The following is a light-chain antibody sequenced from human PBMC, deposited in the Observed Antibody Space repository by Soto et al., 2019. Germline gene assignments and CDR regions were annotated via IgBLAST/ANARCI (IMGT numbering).Light chain of an antibody. CDR3: AAWDDSLNGSWV. CDR1: SSNIGSNY. Sequence: QSVLTQPPSAAGTPGQRVTISCSGSSSNIGSNYVNWYQQLPGTAPKLLMYSNNQRASGVPDRFTASKSGTSASLAISGLQSEDEADYYCAAWDDSLNGSWVFGGGTQLTV. J-gene: IGLJ3*02. CDR2: SNN. V-gene: IGLV1-44*01.